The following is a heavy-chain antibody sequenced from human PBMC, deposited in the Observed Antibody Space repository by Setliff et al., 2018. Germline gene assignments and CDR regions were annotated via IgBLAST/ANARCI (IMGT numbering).Heavy chain of an antibody. CDR2: IYPGDSDT. D-gene: IGHD4-4*01. CDR1: GYSFTSYW. J-gene: IGHJ5*02. Sequence: GESLKISCKGSGYSFTSYWIGWVRQMPGKGLEWMGIIYPGDSDTRYSPSFQGQVTISADKSIGTAYLQWSSLKASDTAMYYCARTRSVILNWFDPWGQGTLVTVSS. V-gene: IGHV5-51*01. CDR3: ARTRSVILNWFDP.